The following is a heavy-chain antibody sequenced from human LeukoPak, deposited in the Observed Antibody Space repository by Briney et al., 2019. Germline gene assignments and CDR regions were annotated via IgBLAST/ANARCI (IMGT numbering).Heavy chain of an antibody. J-gene: IGHJ4*02. CDR2: INSDGSST. D-gene: IGHD5-12*01. CDR1: GFTFSSYW. Sequence: GGSLRLSCAASGFTFSSYWMHWVRQAPGKGLVWVSRINSDGSSTSYADSVKGRFTISRDNAKNTLYLQMNSLRAEDTAFYYCAKDPGYSDEVSFDYWGQGTLVTVSS. V-gene: IGHV3-74*01. CDR3: AKDPGYSDEVSFDY.